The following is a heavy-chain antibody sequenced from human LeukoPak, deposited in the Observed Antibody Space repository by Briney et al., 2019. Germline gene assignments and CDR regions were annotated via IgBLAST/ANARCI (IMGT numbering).Heavy chain of an antibody. V-gene: IGHV3/OR16-9*01. CDR2: ISGNGGDI. CDR3: VRQAGRVGRQ. J-gene: IGHJ4*02. Sequence: GGSLRLSCATSGFTFGIHYMSWVRQAPGRGPEWISYISGNGGDIAYADSVKGRFTISRDNAKSFLYLQMNSLRVEDTAVYHCVRQAGRVGRQWGQGTLIAVSS. CDR1: GFTFGIHY. D-gene: IGHD3-10*01.